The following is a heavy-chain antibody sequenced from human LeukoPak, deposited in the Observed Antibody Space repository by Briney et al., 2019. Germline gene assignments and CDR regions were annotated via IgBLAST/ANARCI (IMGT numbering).Heavy chain of an antibody. CDR2: INHSGST. CDR3: ARLIAAAGTS. V-gene: IGHV4-34*01. CDR1: GGSFSGYY. Sequence: PSETLSLTCAVYGGSFSGYYWSWIRQPPGKGLEWIGEINHSGSTNYNPSLKSRVTISVDTSKNQFSLKLSSVTAANTAVYYCARLIAAAGTSWGQGTLVTVSS. D-gene: IGHD6-13*01. J-gene: IGHJ4*02.